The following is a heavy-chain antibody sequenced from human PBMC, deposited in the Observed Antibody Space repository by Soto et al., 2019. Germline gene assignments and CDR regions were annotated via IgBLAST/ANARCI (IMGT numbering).Heavy chain of an antibody. V-gene: IGHV4-61*01. CDR1: GGSVSSGSYY. D-gene: IGHD3-22*01. CDR2: IYYSGST. J-gene: IGHJ4*02. CDR3: ARDDSSGYYYDY. Sequence: SETLSLTCTVSGGSVSSGSYYWSWIRQPPGKGLEWIGYIYYSGSTNYNPSLKSRVTISVDTSKNQFSLKLSSVTAADTAVYYCARDDSSGYYYDYWGQGTLVTVSS.